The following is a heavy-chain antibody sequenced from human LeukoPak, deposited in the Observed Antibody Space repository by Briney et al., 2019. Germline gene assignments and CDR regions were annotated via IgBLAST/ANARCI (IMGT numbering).Heavy chain of an antibody. J-gene: IGHJ4*02. Sequence: PGGSLRLSCAASGFTFDDYGMSWVRQAPGKGLEWVSGINRNGGSTGYADSVKGRFTISRDNAKNSLYLQMNSLRAEDTAVYYCARAEDIVGQWRVYYVDYWGQGTLVTVSS. CDR1: GFTFDDYG. V-gene: IGHV3-20*04. CDR2: INRNGGST. D-gene: IGHD6-19*01. CDR3: ARAEDIVGQWRVYYVDY.